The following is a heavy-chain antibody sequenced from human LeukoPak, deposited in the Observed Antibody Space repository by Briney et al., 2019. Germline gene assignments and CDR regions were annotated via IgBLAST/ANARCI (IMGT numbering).Heavy chain of an antibody. D-gene: IGHD2-8*01. J-gene: IGHJ6*03. CDR3: ARGRTPKYCTNGVCSRNYYYYMDV. CDR2: INHSGST. CDR1: GGSFSGYY. Sequence: PSETLSLTCAVYGGSFSGYYWSWIRQPPGKGLEWIGEINHSGSTNYNPSLKSRVTISVDTSKNQFSLKLSSVTAADTAVYYCARGRTPKYCTNGVCSRNYYYYMDVWGTGTTVTVSS. V-gene: IGHV4-34*01.